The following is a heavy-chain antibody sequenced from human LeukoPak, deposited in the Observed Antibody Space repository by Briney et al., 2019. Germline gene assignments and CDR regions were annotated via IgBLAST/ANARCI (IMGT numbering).Heavy chain of an antibody. CDR3: ARIYYDSSGYFDY. J-gene: IGHJ4*02. D-gene: IGHD3-22*01. CDR1: GYTFTGYY. Sequence: GASVKVSCKASGYTFTGYYMHWVRQAPGQGLEWMGWINPNSGGTNYAQKFQGRVTMTRDTSISTAYMELSRLRSDDTAVYYCARIYYDSSGYFDYWGQGTQVTVSS. V-gene: IGHV1-2*02. CDR2: INPNSGGT.